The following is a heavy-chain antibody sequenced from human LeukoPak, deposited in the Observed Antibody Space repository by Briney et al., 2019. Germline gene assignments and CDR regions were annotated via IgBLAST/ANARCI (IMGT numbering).Heavy chain of an antibody. J-gene: IGHJ4*02. Sequence: SETLSLTCTVSGGSISSYYWSWIRQPPGKGLEWIGYIYYSGSTNYNPSLKSRVTISVDTSKNQFSLKLSSVTAADTAVYYCARETGLVAAAGVYFDYWGQGTLVTVSS. CDR1: GGSISSYY. CDR2: IYYSGST. V-gene: IGHV4-59*01. CDR3: ARETGLVAAAGVYFDY. D-gene: IGHD6-13*01.